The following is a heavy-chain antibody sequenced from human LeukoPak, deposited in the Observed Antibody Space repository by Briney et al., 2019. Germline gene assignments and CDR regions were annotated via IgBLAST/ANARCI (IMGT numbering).Heavy chain of an antibody. CDR1: GYTFTGYY. CDR2: INPNSGGT. CDR3: ARLRYFDTKGHFDY. J-gene: IGHJ4*02. D-gene: IGHD3-9*01. Sequence: ASVKVSCKASGYTFTGYYMHWVRPAPGQGLEWMGRINPNSGGTNYAQKFQGRVTMTRDTSISTAYMELSRLRSDDTAVYYCARLRYFDTKGHFDYWGQGTLVTVSS. V-gene: IGHV1-2*06.